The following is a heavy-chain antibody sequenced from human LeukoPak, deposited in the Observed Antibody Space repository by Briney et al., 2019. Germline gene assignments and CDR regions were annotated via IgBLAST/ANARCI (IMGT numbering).Heavy chain of an antibody. V-gene: IGHV3-53*01. Sequence: PGGSLRLSCAASGFTFSSYSMNWVRQAPGKGLEWVSVVYSGGSTNYADSVKGRFTISRDNSKNTLYLQMNSLRAEDTAVYYCARFLDSSATPFDYWGQGTLVTVSS. CDR2: VYSGGST. J-gene: IGHJ4*02. CDR1: GFTFSSYS. CDR3: ARFLDSSATPFDY. D-gene: IGHD3-22*01.